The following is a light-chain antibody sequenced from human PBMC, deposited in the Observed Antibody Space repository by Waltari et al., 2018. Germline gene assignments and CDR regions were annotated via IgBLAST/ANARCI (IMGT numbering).Light chain of an antibody. Sequence: QSALTQPVSVSGSPGQSIAISCPGTSSDVGGSASVFWYQQHPGKVPKLIIYDVSARPSGVSNRFSGSKSGNTASLTISGLQAEDEADYYCTSFTSSRTYVFGTGTKVTVL. CDR1: SSDVGGSAS. J-gene: IGLJ1*01. CDR2: DVS. V-gene: IGLV2-14*03. CDR3: TSFTSSRTYV.